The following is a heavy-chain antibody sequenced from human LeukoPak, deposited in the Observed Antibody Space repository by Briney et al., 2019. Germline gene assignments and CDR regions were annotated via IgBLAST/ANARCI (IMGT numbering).Heavy chain of an antibody. D-gene: IGHD3-16*02. CDR3: ARVIHEYYYYMDV. Sequence: SETLSLTCTVSGGSISSYYWSWIRQPPGKGLEWIGYIYYSGSTNCNPSLKSRVTISVDTSKNQFSLKLSSVTAADTAVYYCARVIHEYYYYMDVWGKGTTVTVSS. CDR1: GGSISSYY. V-gene: IGHV4-59*01. CDR2: IYYSGST. J-gene: IGHJ6*03.